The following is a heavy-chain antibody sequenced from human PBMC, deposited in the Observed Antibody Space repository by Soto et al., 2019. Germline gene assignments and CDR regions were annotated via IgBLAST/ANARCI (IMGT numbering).Heavy chain of an antibody. Sequence: GASVKVSCKASGGTFSSYTISWVRQAPGQGLEWMGRIIPILGIANYAQKFQGRVTITADKSTSTAYMELSSLRSEDTAVYYCARAYYYTWLREYFDYWGQGTLVTVSS. CDR2: IIPILGIA. J-gene: IGHJ4*02. V-gene: IGHV1-69*02. CDR3: ARAYYYTWLREYFDY. D-gene: IGHD5-12*01. CDR1: GGTFSSYT.